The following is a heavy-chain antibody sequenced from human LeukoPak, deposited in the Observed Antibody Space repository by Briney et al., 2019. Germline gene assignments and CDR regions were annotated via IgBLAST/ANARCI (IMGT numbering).Heavy chain of an antibody. CDR1: EYTFTSYA. J-gene: IGHJ3*02. CDR3: ARGYYDSRDAFDI. CDR2: INTNTWTP. V-gene: IGHV7-4-1*02. Sequence: ASVKVSCKASEYTFTSYALNWVRQAPGQGLEWMGWINTNTWTPTFAQGFTGRFVFSLDTSVSTASLQIRSLKAEDTAVYYCARGYYDSRDAFDIWGQGTMVTVSS. D-gene: IGHD3-22*01.